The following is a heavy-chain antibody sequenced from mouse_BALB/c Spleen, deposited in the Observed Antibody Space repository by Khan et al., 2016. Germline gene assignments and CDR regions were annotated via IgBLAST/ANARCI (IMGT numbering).Heavy chain of an antibody. CDR1: GYTFTNYG. V-gene: IGHV9-3*02. J-gene: IGHJ4*01. CDR3: ARTHYAMDY. Sequence: QIQLVQSGPELKKPGETVKISCKASGYTFTNYGMNWVKQAPGKGLKWMGWINTNTGEPTYAEEFKGRFAFSLETSASTDYLQINNLKNEDTATYFCARTHYAMDYWGQGTSVTVSS. CDR2: INTNTGEP.